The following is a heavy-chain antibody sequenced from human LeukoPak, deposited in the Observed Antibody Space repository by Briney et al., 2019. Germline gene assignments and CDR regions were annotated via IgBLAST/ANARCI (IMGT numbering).Heavy chain of an antibody. D-gene: IGHD1-26*01. V-gene: IGHV1-69*13. CDR2: IIPIFGTA. CDR1: GGTFSSYA. CDR3: ARGSGSQGAFDI. J-gene: IGHJ3*02. Sequence: ASVKVSCKASGGTFSSYAISWVRQAPGQGLEWMGGIIPIFGTANYAQKFQGRVTITADESTSTAYMELSSLRSEDTAVYYCARGSGSQGAFDIWGQGTMVTVSS.